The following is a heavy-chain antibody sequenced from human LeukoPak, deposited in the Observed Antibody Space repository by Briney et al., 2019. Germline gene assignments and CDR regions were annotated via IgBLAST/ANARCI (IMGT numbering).Heavy chain of an antibody. D-gene: IGHD6-6*01. CDR2: IGIAGDT. V-gene: IGHV3-13*01. CDR1: GFTFSSYD. CDR3: ARAPPYSSASWGYYGMDV. J-gene: IGHJ6*02. Sequence: GGSLRLPCAASGFTFSSYDMHWGRHTIGKGLEWVSSIGIAGDTYYPGSVKGRFTISRENAKNSLYLQMNSLRAGDTAVYYCARAPPYSSASWGYYGMDVWGQGTTVTVSS.